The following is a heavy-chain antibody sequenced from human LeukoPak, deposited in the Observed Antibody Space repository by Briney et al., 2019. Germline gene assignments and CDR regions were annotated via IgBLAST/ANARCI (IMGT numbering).Heavy chain of an antibody. CDR3: ALYYYDFWSREISLDY. CDR2: IIPIFGTA. J-gene: IGHJ4*02. Sequence: GSSVKVSCKASGGTFSSYAISWVRQAPGQGLEWMGGIIPIFGTANYAQKFQGRVTITADESTSTAYMELSSLRSEDTAVYYCALYYYDFWSREISLDYWGQGTLVTVSS. D-gene: IGHD3-3*01. V-gene: IGHV1-69*01. CDR1: GGTFSSYA.